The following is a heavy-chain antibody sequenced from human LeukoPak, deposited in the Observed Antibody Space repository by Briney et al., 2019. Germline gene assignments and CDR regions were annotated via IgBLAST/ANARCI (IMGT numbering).Heavy chain of an antibody. J-gene: IGHJ5*02. CDR3: ARDTSTHWFDP. Sequence: GGSLRLSSAASGFTFSDYYMSWIPEAPGKGLERVSYISSSSSYTNYADSVKGRFTISRGNAKNSLYLQMNSLRAEDTAVYYCARDTSTHWFDPWGQGTLVTVSS. D-gene: IGHD5-24*01. CDR2: ISSSSSYT. V-gene: IGHV3-11*06. CDR1: GFTFSDYY.